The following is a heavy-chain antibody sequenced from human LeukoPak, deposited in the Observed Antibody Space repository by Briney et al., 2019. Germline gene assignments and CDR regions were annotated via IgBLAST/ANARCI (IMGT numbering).Heavy chain of an antibody. J-gene: IGHJ2*01. V-gene: IGHV4-59*08. Sequence: SETLSLTCTVSGGSTSNYFWSWIRQPPGKGLEWVGYIYYSGNTNYNPSLKSRVTVSIDTPKKQFSLELSSVTAADTAIYYCARLTVGWYSDLWGRGTLFTVSS. CDR3: ARLTVGWYSDL. D-gene: IGHD3-10*01. CDR1: GGSTSNYF. CDR2: IYYSGNT.